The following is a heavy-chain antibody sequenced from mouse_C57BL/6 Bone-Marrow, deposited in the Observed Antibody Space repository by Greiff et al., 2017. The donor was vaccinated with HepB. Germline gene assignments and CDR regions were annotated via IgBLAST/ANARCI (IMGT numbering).Heavy chain of an antibody. CDR1: GYSITSGYY. Sequence: EVKLQQSGPGLVKPSQSLSLTCSVTGYSITSGYYWNWIRQFPGNKLECMGYISYDGSNHYNPSLKNRISFTRDTSKNQIFLKLNSVTTEDTATYYCARVNWDVGWCAYWGQGTLVTVSA. J-gene: IGHJ3*01. V-gene: IGHV3-6*01. CDR3: ARVNWDVGWCAY. CDR2: ISYDGSN. D-gene: IGHD4-1*01.